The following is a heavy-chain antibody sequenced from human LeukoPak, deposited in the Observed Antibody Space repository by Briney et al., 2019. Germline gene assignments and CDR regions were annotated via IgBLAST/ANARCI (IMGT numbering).Heavy chain of an antibody. Sequence: ASVKVSCKASGYTFTSYDINWVRQATGQGLEWMGWINPNSGNTGYAQKFQGRVTITRNTSISTAYMELSSLRSEDTAVYYCARGSYYDFWSGYYLGGHYYMDVWGKGTTVTVSS. V-gene: IGHV1-8*03. J-gene: IGHJ6*03. CDR2: INPNSGNT. CDR3: ARGSYYDFWSGYYLGGHYYMDV. D-gene: IGHD3-3*01. CDR1: GYTFTSYD.